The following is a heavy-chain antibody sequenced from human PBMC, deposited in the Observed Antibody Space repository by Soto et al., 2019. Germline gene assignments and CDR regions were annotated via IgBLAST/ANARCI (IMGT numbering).Heavy chain of an antibody. D-gene: IGHD2-15*01. V-gene: IGHV1-69*06. CDR1: GATFSSYA. J-gene: IGHJ5*02. CDR3: ARDSGGNPGSFDP. CDR2: IIPIFGTA. Sequence: GASVNVSCKASGATFSSYAISWVRQAPGQGLEWMGGIIPIFGTANYAQKFQGRVTITADKSTSTAYMELSSLRSEDTAVYYCARDSGGNPGSFDPWGQGTLVTVSS.